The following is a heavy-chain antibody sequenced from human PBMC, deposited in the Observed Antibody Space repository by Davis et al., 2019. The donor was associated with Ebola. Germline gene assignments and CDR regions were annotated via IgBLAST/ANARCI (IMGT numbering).Heavy chain of an antibody. Sequence: SLNPSCASPGYTFSTNSMSWGRQAPGKGLQWVRNRKGYGTDQYYVDYVKGQFTISRDNAKNSLYLQMNSLRAEDMALYYCAKDRYDILTGYYIDWGQGTLVTVSS. CDR2: RKGYGTDQ. V-gene: IGHV3-7*03. CDR1: GYTFSTNS. CDR3: AKDRYDILTGYYID. D-gene: IGHD3-9*01. J-gene: IGHJ4*02.